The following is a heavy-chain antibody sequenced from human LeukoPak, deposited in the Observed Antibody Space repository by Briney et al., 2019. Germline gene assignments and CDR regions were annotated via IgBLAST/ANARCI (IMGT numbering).Heavy chain of an antibody. J-gene: IGHJ4*02. CDR2: INPNSGGT. V-gene: IGHV1-2*02. CDR3: ARASYDSRGYYAY. CDR1: GYTFTGYY. Sequence: GASVKVSCKASGYTFTGYYMHWVRQAPGQGLEWMGWINPNSGGTNYAQKFQGRVTMTRDTSISTAYMQLSWLRSDDTAVYYCARASYDSRGYYAYWGQGTLVTVSS. D-gene: IGHD3-22*01.